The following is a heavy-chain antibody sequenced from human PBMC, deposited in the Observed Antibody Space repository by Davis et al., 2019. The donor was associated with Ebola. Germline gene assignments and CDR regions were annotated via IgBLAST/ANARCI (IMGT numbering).Heavy chain of an antibody. CDR3: ARDWAGLDV. CDR2: IPHVGSEK. J-gene: IGHJ6*04. Sequence: GSLSLSCAASGFTFSTYYITWVRQAPGKWLAWVATIPHVGSEKYYVDSVYGRFTSSRDNAKNSVYLQMNSLRAEDTAVYYCARDWAGLDVWGKGTTVTVSS. V-gene: IGHV3-7*01. CDR1: GFTFSTYY. D-gene: IGHD3-16*01.